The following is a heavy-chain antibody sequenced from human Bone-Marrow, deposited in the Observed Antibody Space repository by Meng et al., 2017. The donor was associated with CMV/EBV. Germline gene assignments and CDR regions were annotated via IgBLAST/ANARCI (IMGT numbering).Heavy chain of an antibody. Sequence: SGPTLVKPTQTLTLTCTFSGFSLSTSGMRVSWIRQPPGKALEWLARIDWDDDKFYSTSLKTRLTISKDTSKNQVVLTMTNMDPLDTATYYCATTQRDGGIFFDYWGQGTLVTVSS. V-gene: IGHV2-70D*14. J-gene: IGHJ4*02. CDR2: IDWDDDK. D-gene: IGHD1-26*01. CDR3: ATTQRDGGIFFDY. CDR1: GFSLSTSGMR.